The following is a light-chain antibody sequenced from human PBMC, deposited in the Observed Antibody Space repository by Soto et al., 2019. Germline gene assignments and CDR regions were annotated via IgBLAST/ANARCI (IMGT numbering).Light chain of an antibody. J-gene: IGKJ5*01. CDR3: QQYDDLPIT. V-gene: IGKV1-33*01. CDR1: QDIDKF. CDR2: DAS. Sequence: DIQMTQSPSSLSASVGDRVTITCQASQDIDKFLNWYQQKPGKPPKLLIDDASNLATGVPSRFSGRGSGTDFTFTISSLQPEDVATYYCQQYDDLPITFGQVTRLQIK.